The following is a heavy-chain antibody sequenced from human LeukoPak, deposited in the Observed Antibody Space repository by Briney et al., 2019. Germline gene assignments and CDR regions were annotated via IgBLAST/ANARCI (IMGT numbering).Heavy chain of an antibody. CDR2: INAGNGNT. CDR1: GYTFISST. D-gene: IGHD5/OR15-5a*01. CDR3: ARQLPGVSGAFDI. J-gene: IGHJ3*02. Sequence: ASVKVSCKASGYTFISSTIHWVRQAPGQRLEWMGWINAGNGNTKYSQKFQGRVTITRDTSASTAYMELSSLRSEDTAVYYCARQLPGVSGAFDIWGQGTMVITVSS. V-gene: IGHV1-3*01.